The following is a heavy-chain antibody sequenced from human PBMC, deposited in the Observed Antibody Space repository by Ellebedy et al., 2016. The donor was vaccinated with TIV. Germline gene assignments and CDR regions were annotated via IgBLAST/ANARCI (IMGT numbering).Heavy chain of an antibody. CDR3: ATSTDAYNRQSLAC. CDR2: IYSGGST. Sequence: GESLKISCAASGFTVSSNYMNWVRQAPGKGLEWVSVIYSGGSTYYADSVKGRFTISRDNSNNTVFLQMTSLRAEDTALYYCATSTDAYNRQSLACWGQGTRVSVSS. V-gene: IGHV3-53*01. J-gene: IGHJ4*02. CDR1: GFTVSSNY. D-gene: IGHD5-24*01.